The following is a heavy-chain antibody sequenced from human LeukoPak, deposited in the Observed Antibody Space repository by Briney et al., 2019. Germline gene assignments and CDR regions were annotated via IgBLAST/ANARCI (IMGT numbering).Heavy chain of an antibody. V-gene: IGHV3-23*01. CDR2: ISGSGGST. D-gene: IGHD3-22*01. J-gene: IGHJ4*02. CDR3: AKGRITMIVVVNTLDY. Sequence: GGSLRLSCAASGFSFSSYAMSWVRQAPGKGLEWVSAISGSGGSTYHADSVKGRFTISRDNSKNTLYLQMNSLRAEDTAVYYCAKGRITMIVVVNTLDYWGQGTLVTVSS. CDR1: GFSFSSYA.